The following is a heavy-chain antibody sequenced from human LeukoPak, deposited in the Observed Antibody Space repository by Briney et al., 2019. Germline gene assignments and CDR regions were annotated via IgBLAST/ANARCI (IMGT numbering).Heavy chain of an antibody. Sequence: GASVKVSCKASGYTFTGYYMHWVRQAPGQGLEWMGWITPNSGGTNYAQKFQGRVTMTRDTSISTAYMELSRLRSDDTAVYYCARAVDKATIFGVVIWGQGTLVTVSS. V-gene: IGHV1-2*02. CDR3: ARAVDKATIFGVVI. CDR2: ITPNSGGT. J-gene: IGHJ4*02. D-gene: IGHD3-3*01. CDR1: GYTFTGYY.